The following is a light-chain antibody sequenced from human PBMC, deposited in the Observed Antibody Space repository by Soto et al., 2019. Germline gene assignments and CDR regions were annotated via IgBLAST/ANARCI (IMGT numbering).Light chain of an antibody. V-gene: IGKV3-20*01. Sequence: EIVLTQSPGTLSLSPGERTTLSCRASQSVSSSYLAWYKQKPGQAPRLLIYGASSRATGIPDRFSGSGSGTDFTLTISRLEAEDFAVYEYQQYGSSPPWAFGQGTKVEIK. CDR3: QQYGSSPPWA. CDR2: GAS. J-gene: IGKJ1*01. CDR1: QSVSSSY.